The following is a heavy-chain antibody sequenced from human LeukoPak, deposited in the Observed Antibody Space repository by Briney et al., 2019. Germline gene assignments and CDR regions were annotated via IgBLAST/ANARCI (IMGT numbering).Heavy chain of an antibody. CDR3: AKDLKGSGWYGGY. J-gene: IGHJ4*02. CDR2: ISYDGSNK. Sequence: GGSLRLSCAASGFTFSSYAMHWVRQAPGKGLEWAAVISYDGSNKYYADSVKGRFTISRDNSKNTLYLQMNSLRAEDTAVYYCAKDLKGSGWYGGYWGQGTLVTVSS. CDR1: GFTFSSYA. D-gene: IGHD6-19*01. V-gene: IGHV3-30-3*01.